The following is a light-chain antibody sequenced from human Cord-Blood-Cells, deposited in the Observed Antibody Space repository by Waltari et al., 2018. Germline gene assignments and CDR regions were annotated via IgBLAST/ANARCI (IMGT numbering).Light chain of an antibody. CDR3: SSYTSSSTYV. V-gene: IGLV2-14*01. Sequence: QSALTQPASVSGSPGQSITISCTGTSSDVGGYNYVPWYQQHPGKATKLMIYDVSTRPSGVSNRFSGSKSGNTASLTISGLQAEDEADYYCSSYTSSSTYVFGTGTKVTVL. CDR1: SSDVGGYNY. J-gene: IGLJ1*01. CDR2: DVS.